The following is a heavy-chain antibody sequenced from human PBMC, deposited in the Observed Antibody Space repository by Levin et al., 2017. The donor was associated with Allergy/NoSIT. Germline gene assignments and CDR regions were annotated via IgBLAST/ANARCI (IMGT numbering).Heavy chain of an antibody. CDR1: GFTFDDYT. CDR2: ISWDCGSI. CDR3: AKDTGFAYFSY. Sequence: GGSLRLSCAASGFTFDDYTMHWVRQAPGKGLEWVSLISWDCGSIYLSFFVPFRFTISRDNSKNSLYLQMNSLRTEDTALYYCAKDTGFAYFSYWGQGTLVTVSS. V-gene: IGHV3-43*01. J-gene: IGHJ4*02.